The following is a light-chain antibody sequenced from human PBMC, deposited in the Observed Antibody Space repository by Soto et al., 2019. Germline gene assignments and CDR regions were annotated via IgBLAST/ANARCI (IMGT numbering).Light chain of an antibody. CDR2: EVS. J-gene: IGLJ7*01. CDR1: SSDVGGYNY. V-gene: IGLV2-8*01. Sequence: QSVLTQPPSASGSPGQSVTISCTGTSSDVGGYNYVSWYQQHPGKAPKLMIYEVSKRPLGVPDRFSGSKSGNTASLTVSGLQAEDEADYYCTSYAGSSNYVFGTGTQLTVL. CDR3: TSYAGSSNYV.